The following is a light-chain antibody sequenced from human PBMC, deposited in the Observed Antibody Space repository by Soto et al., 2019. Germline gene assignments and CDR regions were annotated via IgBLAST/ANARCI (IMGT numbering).Light chain of an antibody. CDR1: SSDVGSHNL. CDR2: EVS. J-gene: IGLJ7*01. CDR3: CSYSGRRSL. V-gene: IGLV2-23*02. Sequence: QSALTQPASVSGSPGQSITISCTGTSSDVGSHNLVSWYQQHPGQAPKLMIYEVSKRPLGVSARFSASKSRNTASLTISGLQAEEEADYYCCSYSGRRSLFGGGTQLTVL.